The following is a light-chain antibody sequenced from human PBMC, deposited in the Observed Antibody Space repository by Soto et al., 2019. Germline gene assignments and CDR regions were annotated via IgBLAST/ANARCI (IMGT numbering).Light chain of an antibody. V-gene: IGKV3-20*01. J-gene: IGKJ5*01. CDR3: QQYATSPIT. CDR2: DAS. Sequence: EIVLTQSPGTLSLSLGEGATLSCRARQSVGRDYLAWFQQKPGQAPRLLIRDASRRATGIPDRFSGRGSGTDFTLTISRLEPEDFAVYYCQQYATSPITFGQGTRLEIK. CDR1: QSVGRDY.